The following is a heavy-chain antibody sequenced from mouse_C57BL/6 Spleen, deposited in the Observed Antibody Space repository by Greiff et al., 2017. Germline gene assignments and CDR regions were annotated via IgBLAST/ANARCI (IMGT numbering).Heavy chain of an antibody. CDR3: ARSYSNYNAMDY. V-gene: IGHV2-9-1*01. Sequence: VKLMESGPGLVAPSPSLSIPCTVSGFSLTSSAISWVRQPPGKGLEWLGVIWTGGGTNSNSALKSRLSISKDNSKSQVFLKMNSLQTDDTARYYCARSYSNYNAMDYWGQGTSVTVSS. CDR2: IWTGGGT. J-gene: IGHJ4*01. D-gene: IGHD2-5*01. CDR1: GFSLTSSA.